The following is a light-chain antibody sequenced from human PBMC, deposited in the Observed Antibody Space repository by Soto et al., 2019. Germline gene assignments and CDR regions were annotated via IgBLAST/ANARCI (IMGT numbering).Light chain of an antibody. Sequence: EIVMTQSPATLSVSPGERATLSCRASQSVSNNVAWYQQKPGQAPRLLIYHAATRATGIPARFSGSGSGTEVTFPISSRKSENFAVYYCQQYIEWPLTFGGGPRWRS. J-gene: IGKJ4*01. CDR3: QQYIEWPLT. CDR1: QSVSNN. CDR2: HAA. V-gene: IGKV3-15*01.